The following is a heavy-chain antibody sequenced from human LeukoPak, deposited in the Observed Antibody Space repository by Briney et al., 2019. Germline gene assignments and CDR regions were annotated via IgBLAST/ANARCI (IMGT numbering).Heavy chain of an antibody. Sequence: SETLSLTCTVSGGSISSSSYYWGWIRQPPGKGLEWIGSIYYSGSTYQNPSLKSRVTISVDTSKNQFSLNLSSVTAADTAVYYCARQEIYCSSTSCFGNYFDYWGQGTLVTVSS. V-gene: IGHV4-39*01. CDR2: IYYSGST. J-gene: IGHJ4*02. D-gene: IGHD2-2*01. CDR3: ARQEIYCSSTSCFGNYFDY. CDR1: GGSISSSSYY.